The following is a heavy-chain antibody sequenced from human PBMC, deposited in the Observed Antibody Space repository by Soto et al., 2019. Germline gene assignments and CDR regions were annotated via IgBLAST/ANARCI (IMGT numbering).Heavy chain of an antibody. Sequence: SETLSLTCTVSGGSISSGDYYWSWIRQPPGKGLEWIGYIYYSGSTYYNPSLKSRVTISVDTSKNQFSLKLSSVTAADTAVYYCARVSGDDQPVDYWGQGTLVTVSS. V-gene: IGHV4-30-4*01. CDR2: IYYSGST. CDR1: GGSISSGDYY. CDR3: ARVSGDDQPVDY. J-gene: IGHJ4*02. D-gene: IGHD6-25*01.